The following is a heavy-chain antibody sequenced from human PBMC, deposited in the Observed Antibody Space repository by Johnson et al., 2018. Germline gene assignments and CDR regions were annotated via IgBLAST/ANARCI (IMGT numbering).Heavy chain of an antibody. J-gene: IGHJ3*02. CDR1: GIILNIYD. CDR3: RRWAGNTDI. V-gene: IGHV3-48*02. CDR2: ISKSGDSI. Sequence: VQLVESGGALVQPGESLRLSCTASGIILNIYDIHWIRQAAGKGLEWLSYISKSGDSIYYADSLKGRFTVSTDTAKNSVILQMNSLRDEDTAVYYCRRWAGNTDIWGQGTMVTVSS. D-gene: IGHD2/OR15-2a*01.